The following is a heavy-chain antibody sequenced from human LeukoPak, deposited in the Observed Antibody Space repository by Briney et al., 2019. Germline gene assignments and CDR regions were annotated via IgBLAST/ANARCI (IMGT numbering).Heavy chain of an antibody. CDR1: GYSFTSYW. J-gene: IGHJ3*02. V-gene: IGHV5-51*01. D-gene: IGHD3-3*01. CDR3: ARRQRLRFLDQGGAFDI. Sequence: HGESLKISCKGSGYSFTSYWIGWVRQMPGKGLEWMGIIYPGDSDTRYSPSFQGQVTISADKSISTAYLQWSSLKASDTAMYYCARRQRLRFLDQGGAFDIWGQGTMVTVSS. CDR2: IYPGDSDT.